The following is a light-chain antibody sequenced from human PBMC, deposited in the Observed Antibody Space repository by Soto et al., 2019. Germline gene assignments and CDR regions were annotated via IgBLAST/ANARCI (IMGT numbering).Light chain of an antibody. Sequence: ALTQPRSVSGSPGQSVIISCTGTSNDVGAYNYVSWYQQHPGKAPKLVIYDVSKRPSGVPARFSGSKSGNTASLTISGLQAEDEADYFCCSYAVRDTFYVFGTGTKVTVL. CDR2: DVS. CDR3: CSYAVRDTFYV. V-gene: IGLV2-11*01. CDR1: SNDVGAYNY. J-gene: IGLJ1*01.